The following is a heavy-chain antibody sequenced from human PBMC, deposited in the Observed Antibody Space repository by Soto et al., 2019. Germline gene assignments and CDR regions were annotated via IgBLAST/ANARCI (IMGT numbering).Heavy chain of an antibody. J-gene: IGHJ4*02. CDR2: IYPDSGGT. CDR1: GYTFTHYY. V-gene: IGHV1-2*02. D-gene: IGHD2-8*01. CDR3: RVTGVSEVDY. Sequence: QVQLVQSGAEVKKPGASVKVSCKASGYTFTHYYMHWVRQAPGQGLESMGWIYPDSGGTDYAQKFQGRVTMTRDTSISTAYMELSRLRSDDTAVYYCRVTGVSEVDYWGQGTLVTVSS.